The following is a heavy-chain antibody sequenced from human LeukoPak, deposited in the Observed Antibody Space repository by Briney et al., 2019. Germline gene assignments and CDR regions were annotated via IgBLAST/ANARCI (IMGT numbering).Heavy chain of an antibody. CDR1: GGSIGTHY. V-gene: IGHV4-59*11. CDR2: IHYSGST. D-gene: IGHD5-24*01. J-gene: IGHJ4*02. CDR3: AKDAAYNPFDY. Sequence: SETLCLTCTVPGGSIGTHYWSWVRQPPGKGLEWIWYIHYSGSTNYNPSLKSRVTISVDTSKNQFSLKLNSVTTADTAVHYCAKDAAYNPFDYWGQGTLVTVSS.